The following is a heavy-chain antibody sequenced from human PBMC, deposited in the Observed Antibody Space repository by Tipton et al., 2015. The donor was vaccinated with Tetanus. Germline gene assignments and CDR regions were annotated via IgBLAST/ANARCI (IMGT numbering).Heavy chain of an antibody. CDR3: ARDREDYGSGSLGMDV. V-gene: IGHV3-7*05. J-gene: IGHJ6*02. D-gene: IGHD3-10*01. Sequence: SLRLSCAASGFSFGSYWINWVRQAPGKGLEWVANINQGGSEKYFVDSVKGRFTITRDNAKNSLYLQINRLRVEDTAVYYCARDREDYGSGSLGMDVWGQGTTVTVSS. CDR1: GFSFGSYW. CDR2: INQGGSEK.